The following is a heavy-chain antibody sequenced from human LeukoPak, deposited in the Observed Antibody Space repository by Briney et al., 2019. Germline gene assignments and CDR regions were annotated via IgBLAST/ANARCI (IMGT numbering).Heavy chain of an antibody. D-gene: IGHD3-10*01. CDR1: GGTLSNYA. V-gene: IGHV1-69*11. CDR2: IISILDTT. CDR3: AGESFSRRAGITMVRGVITY. J-gene: IGHJ4*02. Sequence: ASVKVSCKASGGTLSNYAINWVRQAPGQGLEWMGRIISILDTTNYAQKFQGRVAIITDESTSTAYMELITLRSGDTAVYYCAGESFSRRAGITMVRGVITYWGQGTLVTVSS.